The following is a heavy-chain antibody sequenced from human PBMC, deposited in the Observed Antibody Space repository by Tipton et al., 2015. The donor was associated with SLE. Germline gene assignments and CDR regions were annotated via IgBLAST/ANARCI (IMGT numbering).Heavy chain of an antibody. D-gene: IGHD2-21*01. J-gene: IGHJ1*01. V-gene: IGHV1-18*01. CDR2: ISGYDGNT. CDR3: ARFCGGDCYPH. Sequence: QSGAEVKKPGASVKVSCKASGYSFISYGINWVRQAPGQGLEWMGWISGYDGNTNYAQKFQGRVTMTTDTSTSTAYMELRSLRSDDTAVYYCARFCGGDCYPHWGQGTLVTVSS. CDR1: GYSFISYG.